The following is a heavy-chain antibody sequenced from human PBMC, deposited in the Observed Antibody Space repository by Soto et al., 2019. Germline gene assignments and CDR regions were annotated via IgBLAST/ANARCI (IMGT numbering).Heavy chain of an antibody. CDR1: GFTFSSYE. V-gene: IGHV3-48*03. CDR2: ISSSGSTI. Sequence: GGSLRLSCAASGFTFSSYEMNWVRQAPGKGLEWVSYISSSGSTIYYADSVKGRFTISRDNAKNSLYLQMNSLRAEDTAVYYCASPYYYDSSGYLRKYGMDVWGQGTTVTVSS. J-gene: IGHJ6*02. CDR3: ASPYYYDSSGYLRKYGMDV. D-gene: IGHD3-22*01.